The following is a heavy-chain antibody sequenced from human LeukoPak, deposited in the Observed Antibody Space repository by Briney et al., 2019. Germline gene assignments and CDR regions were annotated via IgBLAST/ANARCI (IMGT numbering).Heavy chain of an antibody. D-gene: IGHD4-11*01. Sequence: GGSLSLSCAASGFTFSTYWMHWVRQAPGKGLVWVSRINSDGSATGYADSVKGRFTISRDNAKNTLYLQMNSLRAEDTALYYCVGGATTVTGNYFYYFMDVWGKGTTVTV. CDR2: INSDGSAT. J-gene: IGHJ6*03. CDR3: VGGATTVTGNYFYYFMDV. CDR1: GFTFSTYW. V-gene: IGHV3-74*01.